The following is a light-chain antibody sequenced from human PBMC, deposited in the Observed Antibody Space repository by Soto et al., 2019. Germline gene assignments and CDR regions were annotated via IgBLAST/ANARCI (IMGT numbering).Light chain of an antibody. CDR1: HSISTY. Sequence: IQMTQSPSSLSASVGDRITITCRASHSISTYLNWYQQKPGKAPNLLIYATSTLQSGVPSRFTGSGSGTEFTLTISSLQPEDFATYYCQQYYSYPRTFGQGTKVDIK. CDR2: ATS. CDR3: QQYYSYPRT. J-gene: IGKJ1*01. V-gene: IGKV1-39*01.